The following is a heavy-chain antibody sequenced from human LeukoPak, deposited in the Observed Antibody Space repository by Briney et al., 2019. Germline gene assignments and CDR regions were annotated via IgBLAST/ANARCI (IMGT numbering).Heavy chain of an antibody. CDR1: GFTFSSYW. V-gene: IGHV3-7*01. CDR2: IKQDGSEK. J-gene: IGHJ4*02. D-gene: IGHD3-22*01. CDR3: ARSRPYYYDSSGYSIDY. Sequence: PGGSLRLSCAASGFTFSSYWMSCVRQAPGKGLEWVANIKQDGSEKYYVDSVKGRFTISRDNAKNSLYLQMNSLRAEDTAVYYCARSRPYYYDSSGYSIDYWGQGTLVTVSS.